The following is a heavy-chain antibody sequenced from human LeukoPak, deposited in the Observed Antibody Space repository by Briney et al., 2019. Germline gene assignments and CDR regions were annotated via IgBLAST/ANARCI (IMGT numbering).Heavy chain of an antibody. CDR2: IWYDGSNK. V-gene: IGHV3-33*01. Sequence: PGGSLRLSCAASGLTFSNYDMHWVRQAPGKGLEWVAVIWYDGSNKDYAESVKGRFTISRDNSKNTLYLQMNTLRVEDTAVYYCARNYYDRSGYRDFLDYWGQGTLVTASS. CDR3: ARNYYDRSGYRDFLDY. D-gene: IGHD3-22*01. CDR1: GLTFSNYD. J-gene: IGHJ4*02.